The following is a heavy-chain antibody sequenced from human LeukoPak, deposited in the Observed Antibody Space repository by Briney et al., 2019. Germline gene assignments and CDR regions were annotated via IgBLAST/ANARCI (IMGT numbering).Heavy chain of an antibody. CDR1: GFTFSTYV. Sequence: RPGGSLRLSCAASGFTFSTYVMTWVRQAPGKGVEWVSAILGSGGGTYYTDSVKGRFTISRDNSKNTLYLQMNSLRAEDTAVYYCATTPGAYYYYHMDVWGKGTTVTVSS. D-gene: IGHD3-10*01. J-gene: IGHJ6*03. CDR2: ILGSGGGT. V-gene: IGHV3-23*01. CDR3: ATTPGAYYYYHMDV.